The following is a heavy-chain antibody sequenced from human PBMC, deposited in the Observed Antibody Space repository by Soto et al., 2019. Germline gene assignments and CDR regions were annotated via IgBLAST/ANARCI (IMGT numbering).Heavy chain of an antibody. J-gene: IGHJ3*02. CDR2: INHSGST. CDR3: ARAWEVSCAFDI. Sequence: SETLSLTCAVYGGSFSGYYWSWIRQPPGKGLEWIGEINHSGSTNYNPSLKSRVTISVDTSKNQFSLKLSSVTAADTAVYYCARAWEVSCAFDIWGQGTMVTVSS. CDR1: GGSFSGYY. D-gene: IGHD1-26*01. V-gene: IGHV4-34*01.